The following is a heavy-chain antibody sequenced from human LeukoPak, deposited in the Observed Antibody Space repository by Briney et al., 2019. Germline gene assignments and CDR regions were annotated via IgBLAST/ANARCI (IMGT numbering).Heavy chain of an antibody. V-gene: IGHV1-46*01. J-gene: IGHJ2*01. CDR1: GHSFANSY. CDR2: VNPSGGTT. D-gene: IGHD3-22*01. CDR3: ARANIVVSADWYFDL. Sequence: ASVKVSCKASGHSFANSYIHWVRQAPGQGLEWMGIVNPSGGTTNYARIFQDRLTMTTDTATRTVYMELSSLTSKDTAVYYCARANIVVSADWYFDLWGRGTLVTVSS.